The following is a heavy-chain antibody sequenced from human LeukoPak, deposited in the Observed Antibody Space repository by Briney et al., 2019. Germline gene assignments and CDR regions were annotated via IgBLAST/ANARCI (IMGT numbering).Heavy chain of an antibody. J-gene: IGHJ4*02. CDR2: ISSSSSYI. V-gene: IGHV3-21*01. CDR3: AREGTGTAISPTYYFDY. D-gene: IGHD2-21*02. Sequence: GSLSLSCAASGFPFISYSMNWVRQAPGKGLEWVSSISSSSSYIYYADSVKGRFTISRDNAKNSLYLQMNSLRAEDTAVYYCAREGTGTAISPTYYFDYWGQGTLVTVSS. CDR1: GFPFISYS.